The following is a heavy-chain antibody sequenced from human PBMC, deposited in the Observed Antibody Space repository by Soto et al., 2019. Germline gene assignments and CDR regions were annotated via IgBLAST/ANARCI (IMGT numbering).Heavy chain of an antibody. V-gene: IGHV1-69*06. CDR2: IIPIFGTA. CDR1: GGTFSSYA. D-gene: IGHD2-2*01. CDR3: ARSFYSTRYYYYYGMDV. J-gene: IGHJ6*02. Sequence: SVKVSCKASGGTFSSYAISWVRQAPGQGLEWMGGIIPIFGTANYAQKFQGRVTITADKSTSTAYMELSSLRSEDTAVYYCARSFYSTRYYYYYGMDVWGQGTTVTVSS.